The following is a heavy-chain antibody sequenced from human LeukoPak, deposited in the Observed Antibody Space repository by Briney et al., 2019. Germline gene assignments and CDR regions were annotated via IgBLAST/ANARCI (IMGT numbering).Heavy chain of an antibody. D-gene: IGHD6-19*01. V-gene: IGHV4-39*01. CDR2: IYSSGST. CDR1: GGSISSSSYH. J-gene: IGHJ4*02. CDR3: ARHEGIRAGYYFDY. Sequence: PSETLSLTCTVSGGSISSSSYHWAWIRQPPGKGLEWIGSIYSSGSTYYNPSLKSRVTISVDTSKNQFSLKLSSVTAADTAVYYCARHEGIRAGYYFDYWGQGTLVTVSS.